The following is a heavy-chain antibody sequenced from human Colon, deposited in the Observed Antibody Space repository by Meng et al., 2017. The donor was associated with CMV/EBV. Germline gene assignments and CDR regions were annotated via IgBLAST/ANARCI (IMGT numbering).Heavy chain of an antibody. CDR3: ARDRPFINLRNWFDP. V-gene: IGHV1-46*01. CDR2: INPDGGGT. J-gene: IGHJ5*02. CDR1: GYTFTDYY. Sequence: SVKVSCKASGYTFTDYYLHWVRQAPGQGLEWMGTINPDGGGTDYAESFQGRVTMTRDTSTSTVYMELFNLRSEDTAVYYCARDRPFINLRNWFDPWGQGTLVTVSS.